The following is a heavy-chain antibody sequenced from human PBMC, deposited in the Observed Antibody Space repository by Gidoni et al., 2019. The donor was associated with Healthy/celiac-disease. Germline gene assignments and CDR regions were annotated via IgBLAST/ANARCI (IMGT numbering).Heavy chain of an antibody. D-gene: IGHD2-2*01. Sequence: QVQLVQSGAEVKKPGASVKVSCKASGYTFTSYYMHWVRQAPGQGLEWMGIINPSGGSTSYAQKFQGRVTMTRDTSTSTVYMELSSLRSEDTAVYYCGRGDQLLDYYYYYMDVWGKGTTVTVSS. CDR3: GRGDQLLDYYYYYMDV. V-gene: IGHV1-46*01. J-gene: IGHJ6*03. CDR2: INPSGGST. CDR1: GYTFTSYY.